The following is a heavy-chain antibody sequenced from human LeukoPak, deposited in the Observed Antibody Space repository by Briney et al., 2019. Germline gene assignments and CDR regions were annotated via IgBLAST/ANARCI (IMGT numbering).Heavy chain of an antibody. CDR3: AREWELQAFDS. CDR2: ITGTSSTI. J-gene: IGHJ5*01. Sequence: GGSLRLSCAASGFSFSDYSINWFRQAPGKGLEWVSYITGTSSTIYYADSMKGRFTVSRDNAKNSLFLHMNSLRAEDTAVYYCAREWELQAFDSWGQGTLVTVSS. D-gene: IGHD1-26*01. CDR1: GFSFSDYS. V-gene: IGHV3-48*01.